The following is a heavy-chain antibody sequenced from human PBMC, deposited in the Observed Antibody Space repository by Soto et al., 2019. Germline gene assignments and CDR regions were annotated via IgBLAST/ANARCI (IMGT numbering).Heavy chain of an antibody. D-gene: IGHD3-16*01. V-gene: IGHV1-69*08. J-gene: IGHJ5*02. Sequence: QVQLVQSGAEVKKPGSSVKVSCKASGGTFSSYTISWVRQAPGQGLEWMGRIIPILGIANYAQKFQGRVTITADKSTSKAYMELSSLRSEDTAVYYCAREGGVXXXXIEGWFDPWGQGTLVTVSS. CDR2: IIPILGIA. CDR1: GGTFSSYT. CDR3: AREGGVXXXXIEGWFDP.